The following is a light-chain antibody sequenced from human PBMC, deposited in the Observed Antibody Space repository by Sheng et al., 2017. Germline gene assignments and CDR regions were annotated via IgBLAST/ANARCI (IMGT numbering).Light chain of an antibody. V-gene: IGKV3-20*01. CDR1: QSVSSSY. Sequence: EIVLTQSPGTLSLSPGERATLSCRASQSVSSSYLAWYQQKPGQAPRLLIYGASTGASDIPSRFSGSGSGTNFTLTISRLDPEDFAVYYCQHYGSSPVTFGGGTKVEI. CDR3: QHYGSSPVT. J-gene: IGKJ4*01. CDR2: GAS.